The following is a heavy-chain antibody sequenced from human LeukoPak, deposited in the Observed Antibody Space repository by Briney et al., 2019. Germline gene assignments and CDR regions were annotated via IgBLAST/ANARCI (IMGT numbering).Heavy chain of an antibody. J-gene: IGHJ4*02. CDR1: GYTFTSYG. D-gene: IGHD6-19*01. CDR2: IIPILGIA. Sequence: SVKVSCKASGYTFTSYGISWVRQAPGQGLEWMGRIIPILGIANYAQKFQGRVTITADKSTSTAYMELSSLRSEDTAVYYCARYNRSGWYYFDYWGQGTLVTVSS. V-gene: IGHV1-69*04. CDR3: ARYNRSGWYYFDY.